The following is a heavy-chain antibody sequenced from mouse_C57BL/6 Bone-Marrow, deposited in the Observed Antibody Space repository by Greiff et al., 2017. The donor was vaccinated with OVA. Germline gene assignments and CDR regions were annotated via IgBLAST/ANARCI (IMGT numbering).Heavy chain of an antibody. V-gene: IGHV5-4*01. D-gene: IGHD1-1*01. CDR2: ISDGGSYT. CDR3: ARDVVATGY. Sequence: EVNVVESGGGLVKPGGSLKLSCAASGFTFSSYAMSWVRQTPEKRLEWVATISDGGSYTYYPDNVKGRFTISRDNAKNNLYLQMSHLKSEDTAMYYCARDVVATGYWGQGTTLTVSS. CDR1: GFTFSSYA. J-gene: IGHJ2*01.